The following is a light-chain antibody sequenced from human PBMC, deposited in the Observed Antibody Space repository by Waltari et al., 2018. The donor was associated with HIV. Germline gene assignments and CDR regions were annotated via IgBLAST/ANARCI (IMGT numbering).Light chain of an antibody. Sequence: SYELTQPPSVSVSPGQTVSITCSGDKLGEKYACWYQQRPGQSPLLVIYQDNQRPSRIPGRFSGSNSGNTGTLTISGTQAMEEADYYCQTWDSNTGVFGGGTKLTVL. CDR1: KLGEKY. J-gene: IGLJ3*02. CDR3: QTWDSNTGV. CDR2: QDN. V-gene: IGLV3-1*01.